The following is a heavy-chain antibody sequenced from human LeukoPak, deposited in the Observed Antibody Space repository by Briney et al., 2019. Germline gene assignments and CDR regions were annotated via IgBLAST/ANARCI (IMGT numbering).Heavy chain of an antibody. V-gene: IGHV3-48*01. Sequence: GGSLRLSCAASGFTFSSYSMNWVRQAPGKGLEWISSITSSSSTIYYADSVKGRFTISRDNAKNSLYLQMNSLRGEDTAVYYCARLWFGELSFFDYWGQGTLVTVSS. D-gene: IGHD3-10*01. CDR1: GFTFSSYS. J-gene: IGHJ4*01. CDR3: ARLWFGELSFFDY. CDR2: ITSSSSTI.